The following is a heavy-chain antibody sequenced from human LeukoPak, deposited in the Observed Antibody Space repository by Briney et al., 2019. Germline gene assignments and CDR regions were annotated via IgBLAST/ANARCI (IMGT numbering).Heavy chain of an antibody. D-gene: IGHD3-22*01. J-gene: IGHJ5*02. CDR2: INHSGST. CDR3: ARLYYDSSGYPLMFDP. Sequence: SETLSLTCTVSGGSISSYYWSWIRQPPGKGLEWIGEINHSGSTNYNPSLKSRVTISVDTSKNQFSLKLSSVTAADTAVYYCARLYYDSSGYPLMFDPWGQGTLVTVPS. CDR1: GGSISSYY. V-gene: IGHV4-34*01.